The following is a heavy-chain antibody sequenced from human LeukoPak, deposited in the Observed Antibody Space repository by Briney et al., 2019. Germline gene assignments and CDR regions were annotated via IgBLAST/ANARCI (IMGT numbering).Heavy chain of an antibody. J-gene: IGHJ4*02. D-gene: IGHD4-17*01. V-gene: IGHV1-69*04. Sequence: ASVTLSCTASGGTFSSYTISWVRQAPGQGLEWIGSIIPILGIANYAQRLQGRVTITADKSTSQAYMELSSLRSEDTAVYYCARDHYGDYTPRYFDYWGRGTLVTVSS. CDR1: GGTFSSYT. CDR3: ARDHYGDYTPRYFDY. CDR2: IIPILGIA.